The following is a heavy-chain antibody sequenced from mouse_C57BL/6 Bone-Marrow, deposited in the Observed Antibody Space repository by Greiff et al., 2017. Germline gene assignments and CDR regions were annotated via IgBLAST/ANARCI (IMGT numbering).Heavy chain of an antibody. CDR1: GYTFTSYW. CDR3: ARRIYDGYYEGYFDY. D-gene: IGHD2-3*01. J-gene: IGHJ2*01. V-gene: IGHV1-64*01. CDR2: IHPNSGST. Sequence: VQLQQPGAELVKPGASVKLSCKASGYTFTSYWMHWVKQRPGQGLEWIGMIHPNSGSTNYNEKFKSKATLTVDKSSSTAYMQLSSLTSEDSAVYYCARRIYDGYYEGYFDYWGQGTTLTVSS.